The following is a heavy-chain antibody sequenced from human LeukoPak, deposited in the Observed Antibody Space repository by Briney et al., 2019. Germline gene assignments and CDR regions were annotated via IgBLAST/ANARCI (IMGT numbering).Heavy chain of an antibody. D-gene: IGHD2-2*01. CDR3: ASLQGGYCSSTSCPEIDY. J-gene: IGHJ4*02. CDR1: GGTFSSYA. CDR2: IIPIFGTA. Sequence: EASVKVSCKASGGTFSSYAISWVRQAPGQGLEWMGGIIPIFGTANCPQKFQGRVTITADKSTSTAYMELSSLRSEDTAVYYCASLQGGYCSSTSCPEIDYWGQGTLVTVSS. V-gene: IGHV1-69*06.